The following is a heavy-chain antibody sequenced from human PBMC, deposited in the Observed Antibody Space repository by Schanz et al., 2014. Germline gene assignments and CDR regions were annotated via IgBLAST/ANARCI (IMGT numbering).Heavy chain of an antibody. CDR1: GFTFSAYW. Sequence: LVESGGGVVQPGRSLRLSCAASGFTFSAYWMAWVRQAPGKGLEWLSYISRDGTTSYYADSVKGRFTISRDSARNSLYLQMSSLRAEDTAVYYCARGTPFLCDYWGQGTLVTVSS. CDR3: ARGTPFLCDY. D-gene: IGHD3-16*01. CDR2: ISRDGTTS. V-gene: IGHV3-11*04. J-gene: IGHJ4*02.